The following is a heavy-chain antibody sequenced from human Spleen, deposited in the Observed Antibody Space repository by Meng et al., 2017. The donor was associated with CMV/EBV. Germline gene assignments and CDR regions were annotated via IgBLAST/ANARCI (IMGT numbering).Heavy chain of an antibody. J-gene: IGHJ5*02. D-gene: IGHD2-2*01. CDR3: ARDHIVPAADDWFDP. V-gene: IGHV3-21*01. Sequence: GGSLRLSCAASGFTFSSYGMHWVRQAPGKGLEWVSSISSSSSYIYYADSVKGRFTISRDNAKNSLYLQMNSLRAEDTAVYYCARDHIVPAADDWFDPWGQGTLVTVSS. CDR1: GFTFSSYG. CDR2: ISSSSSYI.